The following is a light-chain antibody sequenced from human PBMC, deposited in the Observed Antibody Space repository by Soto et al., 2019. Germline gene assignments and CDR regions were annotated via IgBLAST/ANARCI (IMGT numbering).Light chain of an antibody. CDR1: QNVSSN. V-gene: IGKV3-15*01. CDR3: QQYNNWPLT. Sequence: EIVMTQSPATLSVSPGERANLSCRASQNVSSNLAWYQQKPGQAPRLLIYGASTRATGIPARFSGSGSGTEFTLTISSLQSEDFAVYYCQQYNNWPLTFGGGTKVEIK. J-gene: IGKJ4*01. CDR2: GAS.